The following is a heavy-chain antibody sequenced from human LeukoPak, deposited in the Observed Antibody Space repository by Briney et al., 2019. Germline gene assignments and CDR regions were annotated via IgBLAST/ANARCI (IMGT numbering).Heavy chain of an antibody. Sequence: GGSLRLSCAASGFTFSSYGMHWVRQAPGKGLEWVAVISYDGSNKYYADSVKGRFTISRDNSKNTLYLQMNSLRAEDTAMYYCAKDRSSGDFDYWGQGTLVTVSS. CDR1: GFTFSSYG. J-gene: IGHJ4*02. CDR2: ISYDGSNK. CDR3: AKDRSSGDFDY. V-gene: IGHV3-30*18. D-gene: IGHD6-25*01.